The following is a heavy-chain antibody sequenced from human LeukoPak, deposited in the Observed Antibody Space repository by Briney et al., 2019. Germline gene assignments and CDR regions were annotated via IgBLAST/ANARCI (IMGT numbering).Heavy chain of an antibody. Sequence: PSETLSLTCSVPDGSNSRYYWSWIRQPPGKGLEWIGYIHYSGSTNYNTSPKSRATIPVDTSKNQFSLKLNSVTAADTAMYYCAKFGLDSNGYWTSFDSWGQGTLVTVSS. CDR3: AKFGLDSNGYWTSFDS. D-gene: IGHD3-22*01. CDR1: DGSNSRYY. J-gene: IGHJ4*02. V-gene: IGHV4-59*01. CDR2: IHYSGST.